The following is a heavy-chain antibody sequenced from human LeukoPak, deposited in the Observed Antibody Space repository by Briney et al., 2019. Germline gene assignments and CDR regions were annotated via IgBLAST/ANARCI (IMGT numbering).Heavy chain of an antibody. J-gene: IGHJ4*02. CDR3: ARGADSSGQDGHKLESDSHSDFGY. V-gene: IGHV1-2*02. D-gene: IGHD3-22*01. CDR2: INPNSGGT. CDR1: GYTFTGYY. Sequence: ASVKVSCKASGYTFTGYYMHWVRQAPGQGLEWMGWINPNSGGTNYAQKFQGRVTMTRDTSISTAYMELSSLRSEDTAVYYCARGADSSGQDGHKLESDSHSDFGYWGQGTLVTVSS.